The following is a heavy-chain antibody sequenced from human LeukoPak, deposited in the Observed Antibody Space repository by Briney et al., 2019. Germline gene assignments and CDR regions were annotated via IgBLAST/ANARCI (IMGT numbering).Heavy chain of an antibody. CDR3: ARHYYDFWVNYMDV. V-gene: IGHV4-39*01. CDR2: IYYSGST. J-gene: IGHJ6*03. D-gene: IGHD3-3*01. CDR1: GGSISSSSYY. Sequence: SETLSLTCTVSGGSISSSSYYWGWIRQPPGRGLEWIGSIYYSGSTYYNPSLKSRVTISVDTSKNQFSLKLSSVTAADTAVYYCARHYYDFWVNYMDVWGKGPRSPSP.